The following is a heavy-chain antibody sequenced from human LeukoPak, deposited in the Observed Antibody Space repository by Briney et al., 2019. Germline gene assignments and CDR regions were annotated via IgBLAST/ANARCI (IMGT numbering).Heavy chain of an antibody. Sequence: GESLKISCQVSGFNFASYWIAWVRQMPGKGLEWLGIIYPGDSDTRYSPSFQGQVTISADKSISTAYLQWSSLKASDTAMYYCARHGSGSYYIGYWGQGTLVTVSS. CDR2: IYPGDSDT. D-gene: IGHD3-10*01. J-gene: IGHJ4*02. V-gene: IGHV5-51*01. CDR1: GFNFASYW. CDR3: ARHGSGSYYIGY.